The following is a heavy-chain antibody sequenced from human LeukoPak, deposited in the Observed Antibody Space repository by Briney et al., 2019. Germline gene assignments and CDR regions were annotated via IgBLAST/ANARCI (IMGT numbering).Heavy chain of an antibody. V-gene: IGHV4-39*01. Sequence: SETLSLTCTVSGGSISSSTYYWGWIRQPPGKGLEWTGSIYYSGTTYYNPSLKSRVTISVDTSKNQFSLKLSSVTAADTAVYYCARQRGYCSGGSCNRTPHFDYWGQGTLVTVSS. CDR3: ARQRGYCSGGSCNRTPHFDY. CDR2: IYYSGTT. J-gene: IGHJ4*02. D-gene: IGHD2-15*01. CDR1: GGSISSSTYY.